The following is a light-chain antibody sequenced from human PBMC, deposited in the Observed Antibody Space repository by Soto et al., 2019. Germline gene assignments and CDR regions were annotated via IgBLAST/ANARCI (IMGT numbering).Light chain of an antibody. V-gene: IGKV3-11*01. J-gene: IGKJ4*01. CDR3: QQRNQWLPVT. CDR2: DAS. Sequence: ESVLTQSPATLSLSPGERATLSCRASPSVSNSLAWYQHKPGQAPRLLIYDASNRATGVPTRFSGSGSGTDFTLTISSLEPEDFAVYYCQQRNQWLPVTFGGGTRVEIK. CDR1: PSVSNS.